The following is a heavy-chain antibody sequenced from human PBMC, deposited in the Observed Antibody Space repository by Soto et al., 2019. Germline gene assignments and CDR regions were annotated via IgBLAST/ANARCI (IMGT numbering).Heavy chain of an antibody. J-gene: IGHJ4*02. CDR2: MNPNSGNT. CDR3: ARGLYYYDSSGYYGN. D-gene: IGHD3-22*01. V-gene: IGHV1-8*01. Sequence: ASLKVSCKTSGYTFTSYDINWWRQATGQGLEWMGWMNPNSGNTGYAQKFQGRVTMTRNTSISTAYMELSSLRAEDTAVYYCARGLYYYDSSGYYGNWGQGTLVTVPS. CDR1: GYTFTSYD.